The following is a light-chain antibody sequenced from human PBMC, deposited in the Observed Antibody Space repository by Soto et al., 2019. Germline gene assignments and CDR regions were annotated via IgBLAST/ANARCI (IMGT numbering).Light chain of an antibody. CDR3: QQYGTSRQT. V-gene: IGKV3-20*01. CDR1: QSVTSSY. Sequence: DIVLTQSPGTLSLSPGERATLSCRASQSVTSSYLAWYQQKPGQAPRLLIYGASSRATGIPDRFTGSGSGTDFTLTINRLDPEDFAVYYCQQYGTSRQTFGQGTKVEVK. CDR2: GAS. J-gene: IGKJ1*01.